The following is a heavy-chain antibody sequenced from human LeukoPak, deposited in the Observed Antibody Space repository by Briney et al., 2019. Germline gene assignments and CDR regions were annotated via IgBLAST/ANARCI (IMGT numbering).Heavy chain of an antibody. D-gene: IGHD5-18*01. Sequence: SETLSLTCAVSGGSISSSNWWSWVRQPPGKGLEWIGEIYHSGSTNYNPSLKSRVTISVDKSTNQFSLKLSSVTAADTAVYYCARVYSRENYFDYWGQGTLVTVSS. CDR1: GGSISSSNW. J-gene: IGHJ4*02. CDR2: IYHSGST. V-gene: IGHV4-4*02. CDR3: ARVYSRENYFDY.